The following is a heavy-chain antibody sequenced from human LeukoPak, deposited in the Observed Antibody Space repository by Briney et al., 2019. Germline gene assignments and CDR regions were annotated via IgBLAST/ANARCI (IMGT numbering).Heavy chain of an antibody. D-gene: IGHD6-13*01. CDR2: INPSGGST. J-gene: IGHJ6*02. V-gene: IGHV1-46*01. CDR3: ARVPPIAAAGTFYYGMDV. CDR1: GYTFTSYY. Sequence: GASVKVSCKASGYTFTSYYMHWVRQAPGQGLEWMGIINPSGGSTSYAQKFQGRVTMTRDTSTSTVYMELSSLRSEDTAVYYCARVPPIAAAGTFYYGMDVWGQGTTVTVSS.